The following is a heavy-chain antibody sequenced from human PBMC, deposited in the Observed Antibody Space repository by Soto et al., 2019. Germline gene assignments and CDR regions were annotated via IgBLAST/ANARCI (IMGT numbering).Heavy chain of an antibody. J-gene: IGHJ6*02. D-gene: IGHD2-15*01. Sequence: EVQLVESGGGLVQPGRSLRLSCTGSGFTFGDYAMSWVRQAPGKGLEWVGFMRSKAYGATTEYAASVKGRFSISRDNAKNSLYLQMNSLRDEDTAVYYCARCASGGYYNYYAMDVWGQGTTVTVSS. CDR2: MRSKAYGATT. V-gene: IGHV3-49*04. CDR3: ARCASGGYYNYYAMDV. CDR1: GFTFGDYA.